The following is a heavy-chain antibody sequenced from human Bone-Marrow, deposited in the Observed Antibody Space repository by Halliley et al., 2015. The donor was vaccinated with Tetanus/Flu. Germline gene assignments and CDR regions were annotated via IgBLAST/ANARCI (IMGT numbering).Heavy chain of an antibody. CDR2: NSGSGDSR. J-gene: IGHJ3*02. Sequence: LSLTCAASGFTFSTYAMSWVRQAPGKGLEWLSGNSGSGDSRYFVDSVKGRFTISRDNPKNTLYLQMNILRAEDSAVYYCARSKGSAEISGPGPFDIWGQGTMVTVS. V-gene: IGHV3-23*01. CDR1: GFTFSTYA. D-gene: IGHD3-10*01. CDR3: ARSKGSAEISGPGPFDI.